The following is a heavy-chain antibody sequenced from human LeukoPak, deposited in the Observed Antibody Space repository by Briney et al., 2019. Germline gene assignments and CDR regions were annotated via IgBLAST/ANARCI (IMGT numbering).Heavy chain of an antibody. Sequence: GGSLRLSCAASGFTFSSYSMNWVRQAPGKGLEWVSSISSSSSYIYYADSVKGRFTISRDNAKNSLYLQMNSLRAEDTAVYYCARSQSFIAAAGIDRGWSDPWGQGTLVTVSS. V-gene: IGHV3-21*01. D-gene: IGHD6-13*01. CDR3: ARSQSFIAAAGIDRGWSDP. CDR2: ISSSSSYI. J-gene: IGHJ5*02. CDR1: GFTFSSYS.